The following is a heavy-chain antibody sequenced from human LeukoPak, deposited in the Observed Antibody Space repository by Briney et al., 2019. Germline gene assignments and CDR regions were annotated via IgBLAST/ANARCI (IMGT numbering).Heavy chain of an antibody. V-gene: IGHV3-23*01. J-gene: IGHJ3*02. CDR3: AKSLFTSATGTGRASDI. CDR1: GFTFSDYY. D-gene: IGHD1-1*01. Sequence: TGGSLRLSCVASGFTFSDYYMSWIRQAPGKGLEWLSGISAGGNVKFHADSLRGRFSISRDNSKNTLYLQMDSLRAEDTAVYYCAKSLFTSATGTGRASDIWGQGTMVTVSS. CDR2: ISAGGNVK.